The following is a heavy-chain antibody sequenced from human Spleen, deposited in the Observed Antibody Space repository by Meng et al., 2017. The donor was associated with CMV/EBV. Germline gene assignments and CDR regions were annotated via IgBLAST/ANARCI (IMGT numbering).Heavy chain of an antibody. D-gene: IGHD1-26*01. CDR3: ARVRWELLPLDY. Sequence: CKASGYTFTAHYMNWVRQAPGQGLEWMGWINPDTGDTNYAQKFQGRVSMTSDTSTNTVYMELDRLMSDDRAVYYCARVRWELLPLDYWGQGTPVTVSS. CDR2: INPDTGDT. J-gene: IGHJ4*02. V-gene: IGHV1-2*02. CDR1: GYTFTAHY.